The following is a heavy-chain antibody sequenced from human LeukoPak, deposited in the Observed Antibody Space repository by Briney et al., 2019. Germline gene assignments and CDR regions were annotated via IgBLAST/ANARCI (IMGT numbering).Heavy chain of an antibody. D-gene: IGHD2-21*02. J-gene: IGHJ4*02. CDR2: ISSGGSGI. Sequence: PGGSLRLSCAASGFTFSDYYMSWIRQAPGKGLEWLSYISSGGSGIYYADSVKGRFTISRDNAKNSLYLQMNSLRGEDTAVYYCASNDCGGDCYPDYWGQGTLVTVSS. CDR3: ASNDCGGDCYPDY. V-gene: IGHV3-11*04. CDR1: GFTFSDYY.